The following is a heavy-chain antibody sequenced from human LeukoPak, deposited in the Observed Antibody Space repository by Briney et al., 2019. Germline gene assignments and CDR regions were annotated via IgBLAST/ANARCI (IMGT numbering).Heavy chain of an antibody. CDR3: ASNQVQLWFDFDI. J-gene: IGHJ3*02. V-gene: IGHV1-69*04. CDR2: IIPILGIA. D-gene: IGHD5-18*01. CDR1: GGTFSSYA. Sequence: SVKVSCKASGGTFSSYAISWVRQAPGQGLEWMGRIIPILGIANYAQKFQGRVTITADKSTSTAYMELSSLRSDDTAVYYCASNQVQLWFDFDIWGQGTMVTVSS.